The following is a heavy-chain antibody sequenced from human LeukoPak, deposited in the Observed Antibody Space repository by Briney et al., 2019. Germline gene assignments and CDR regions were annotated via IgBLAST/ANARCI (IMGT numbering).Heavy chain of an antibody. Sequence: PGGSLRLSCAASGFTFSSYDMHWVRQATGKGLEWVSAIGTAGDTYYPGSVKGRFTISRENAKNSLYLQMNSLRAGDTAVYYCARESDYGEFLDYWGQGTLVTVSS. CDR1: GFTFSSYD. V-gene: IGHV3-13*01. CDR2: IGTAGDT. CDR3: ARESDYGEFLDY. D-gene: IGHD4-17*01. J-gene: IGHJ4*02.